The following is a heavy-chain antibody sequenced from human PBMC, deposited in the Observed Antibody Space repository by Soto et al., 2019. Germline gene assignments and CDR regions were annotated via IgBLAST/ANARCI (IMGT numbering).Heavy chain of an antibody. V-gene: IGHV1-69*01. CDR1: GGAFSGYG. Sequence: VSCEASGGAFSGYGISWVRQAPGQGLEWMGGIIPIFGAANYAQKFQGRVTITADESTSTAYMELSSLRSEDTAVYYCARSFYCSSTSCYGAFDYWGQGTLVTVSS. J-gene: IGHJ4*02. D-gene: IGHD2-2*01. CDR3: ARSFYCSSTSCYGAFDY. CDR2: IIPIFGAA.